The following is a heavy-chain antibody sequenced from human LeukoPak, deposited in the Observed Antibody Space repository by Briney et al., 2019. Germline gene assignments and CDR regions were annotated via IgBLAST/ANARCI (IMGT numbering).Heavy chain of an antibody. CDR1: GFTVSSNY. CDR2: IYSGGTT. V-gene: IGHV3-53*01. CDR3: ARARILDY. J-gene: IGHJ4*02. Sequence: GGSLRLSCAASGFTVSSNYMSWVRQAPGKGLEWVSVIYSGGTTHYADSVKGRFTISRDNSKNTLYLQMNSVRADDTATYFCARARILDYWGQGTLVTVSP.